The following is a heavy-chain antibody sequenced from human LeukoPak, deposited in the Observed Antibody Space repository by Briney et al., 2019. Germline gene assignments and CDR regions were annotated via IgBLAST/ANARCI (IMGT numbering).Heavy chain of an antibody. CDR1: GASVSSYC. Sequence: SETLSLTCSVSGASVSSYCWSWIRQPPGKGLEWIGNIYYSGSTNYNPSLKSRVIISLDTSKNQFSLKLSSMTAADTAVYYCAKGSRSFEYWGQGALVTVTS. V-gene: IGHV4-59*02. J-gene: IGHJ4*02. D-gene: IGHD6-6*01. CDR3: AKGSRSFEY. CDR2: IYYSGST.